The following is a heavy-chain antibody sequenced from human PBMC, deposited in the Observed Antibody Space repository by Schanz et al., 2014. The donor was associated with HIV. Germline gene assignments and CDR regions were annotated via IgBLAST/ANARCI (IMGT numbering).Heavy chain of an antibody. D-gene: IGHD1-26*01. Sequence: EVHLLESGGGLAQPGGSLTLSCAASGFTFTNHALSWVRQAPGRGLEWVSTVIGSGVRTIYADPVKGRFTISRDNSKNTLSLHMNSLRVEDTAVYYCAKAKGSYSATTFYFDFWGQGTLVTVSS. CDR3: AKAKGSYSATTFYFDF. V-gene: IGHV3-23*01. J-gene: IGHJ4*02. CDR2: VIGSGVRT. CDR1: GFTFTNHA.